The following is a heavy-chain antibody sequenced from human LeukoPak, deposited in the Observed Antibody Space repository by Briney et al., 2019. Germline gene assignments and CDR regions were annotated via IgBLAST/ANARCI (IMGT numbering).Heavy chain of an antibody. Sequence: GESLTLSCVVSRFTFSRFWMAWARQAPGKGPEWVAQIKEDGSEKYYMDFVEGRFTISRDNAKNSLYLQMNSLRAEDTAVYYCAKDYGGGYFDYWGQGALVTVSS. CDR1: RFTFSRFW. CDR3: AKDYGGGYFDY. J-gene: IGHJ4*02. CDR2: IKEDGSEK. D-gene: IGHD3-16*01. V-gene: IGHV3-7*01.